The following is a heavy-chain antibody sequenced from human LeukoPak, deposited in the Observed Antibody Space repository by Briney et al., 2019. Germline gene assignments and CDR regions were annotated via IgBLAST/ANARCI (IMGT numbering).Heavy chain of an antibody. CDR3: ARDYRTGFDY. Sequence: GGSLRLSCAASGFTFSSYTMNWVRQAPGKGLEWVSSISRSDSYIYYADSVRGRFTISRDNAKNSLYLQMNSLRAADTAVYYCARDYRTGFDYWGQGTLVTVSS. D-gene: IGHD7-27*01. CDR2: ISRSDSYI. V-gene: IGHV3-21*01. J-gene: IGHJ4*02. CDR1: GFTFSSYT.